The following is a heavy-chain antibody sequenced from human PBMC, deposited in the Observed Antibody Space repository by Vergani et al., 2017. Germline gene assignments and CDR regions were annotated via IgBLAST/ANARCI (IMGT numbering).Heavy chain of an antibody. CDR1: GYTFTSYG. CDR2: ISAYNGNT. CDR3: ERDRRYYDYVWGSYRPYFDY. Sequence: QVQLVQSGAEVKKPGASVKVSCKASGYTFTSYGISWVRQAPGQGLEWMGWISAYNGNTNYAQKLQGRVTMTTDTSTSTAYMELRRLRSDDTAVYYCERDRRYYDYVWGSYRPYFDYWGQGTLVTVSS. V-gene: IGHV1-18*04. D-gene: IGHD3-16*02. J-gene: IGHJ4*02.